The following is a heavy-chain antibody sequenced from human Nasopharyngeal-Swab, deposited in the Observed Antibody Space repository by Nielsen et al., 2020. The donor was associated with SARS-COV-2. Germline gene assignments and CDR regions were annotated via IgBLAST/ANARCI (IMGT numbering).Heavy chain of an antibody. Sequence: SETLSLTCTVSGGSISSSSYYWGWIRQPPGKGLGWIGSIYYSGSTYYNPSLKSRVTISVDTSKNQFSLKLSSVTAADTAVYYCARETLYCSGGSCRSTFDPWGQGTLVTVSS. J-gene: IGHJ5*02. CDR1: GGSISSSSYY. V-gene: IGHV4-39*07. CDR2: IYYSGST. CDR3: ARETLYCSGGSCRSTFDP. D-gene: IGHD2-15*01.